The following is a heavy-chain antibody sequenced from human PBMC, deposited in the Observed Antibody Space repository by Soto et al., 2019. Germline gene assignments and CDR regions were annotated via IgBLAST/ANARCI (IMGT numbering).Heavy chain of an antibody. CDR1: GASVTSYY. V-gene: IGHV4-4*07. CDR2: IYSSGNS. J-gene: IGHJ6*02. CDR3: ARDGVRPHGMAV. Sequence: SETLSLTCTVSGASVTSYYWSCIRQPAGKGLDWIGLIYSSGNSDYKPSLKSRVTLSLDKSKNQVSLKLSSVTAADSGTYYCARDGVRPHGMAVRGQGTTVTVSS. D-gene: IGHD2-8*01.